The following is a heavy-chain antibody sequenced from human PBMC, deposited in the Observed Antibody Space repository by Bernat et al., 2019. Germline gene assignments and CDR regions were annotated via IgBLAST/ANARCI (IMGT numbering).Heavy chain of an antibody. Sequence: QVQLVQSGAEVKKPGASVKVSCKASGYTFTSYGISWVRQAPGQGLEWMGWISAYNGNTNYAQKLQGRVTMTTDTSQSTADMELRSLRSDDTAVYYCARARIDCSGGSCYPKNYYYYYYMDVWGKGTTVTVSS. D-gene: IGHD2-15*01. CDR3: ARARIDCSGGSCYPKNYYYYYYMDV. CDR2: ISAYNGNT. J-gene: IGHJ6*03. V-gene: IGHV1-18*01. CDR1: GYTFTSYG.